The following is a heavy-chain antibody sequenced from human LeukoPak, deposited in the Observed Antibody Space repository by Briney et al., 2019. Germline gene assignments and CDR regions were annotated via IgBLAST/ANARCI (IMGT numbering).Heavy chain of an antibody. CDR2: IHYSGAT. V-gene: IGHV4-59*08. J-gene: IGHJ4*02. D-gene: IGHD2-21*02. CDR1: GGSINYDY. Sequence: SETLSLTCTVSGGSINYDYWSWIRQSPGKRLEWIGYIHYSGATNYSPSLNSRVTISVDTSKNQFSLKLSSVTAADAALYYCATLRGASTAVFDSWGQGTLVTVSS. CDR3: ATLRGASTAVFDS.